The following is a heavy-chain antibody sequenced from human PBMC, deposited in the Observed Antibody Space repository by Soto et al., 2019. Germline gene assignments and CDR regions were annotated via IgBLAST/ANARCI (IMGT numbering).Heavy chain of an antibody. CDR2: ISYDGSNK. CDR3: AKQLGYCSSTTCRDYYYGMDV. D-gene: IGHD2-2*01. Sequence: VGSLRLSCAASGFTFSNYGMHWVRQAPGKGLEWVAVISYDGSNKYYADSVKGRLSISRDNSKNTLYLQMNSLRAEDTAVYYCAKQLGYCSSTTCRDYYYGMDVWGQGTTVTVS. CDR1: GFTFSNYG. J-gene: IGHJ6*02. V-gene: IGHV3-30*18.